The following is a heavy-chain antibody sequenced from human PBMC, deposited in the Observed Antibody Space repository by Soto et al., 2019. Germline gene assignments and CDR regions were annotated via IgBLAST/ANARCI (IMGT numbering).Heavy chain of an antibody. Sequence: GGSLRLSCAGSGFTFSAYNIYWVRQAPGKGLEWVSSISSTGTYVHYAASLKGRFTISRDNANSSVFLQMDNLSAEDTAVYYCARQLYFGELSLGFWGQGTLVTVSS. J-gene: IGHJ4*02. D-gene: IGHD3-10*01. CDR3: ARQLYFGELSLGF. CDR2: ISSTGTYV. V-gene: IGHV3-21*01. CDR1: GFTFSAYN.